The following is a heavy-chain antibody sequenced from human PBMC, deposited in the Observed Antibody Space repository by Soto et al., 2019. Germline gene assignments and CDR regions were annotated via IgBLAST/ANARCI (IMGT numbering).Heavy chain of an antibody. CDR1: GDSVSSNSAA. CDR2: TYYRSKWYN. CDR3: ARDGPFGVVVPVAGWYMDA. J-gene: IGHJ6*03. Sequence: SQTLSLTCAISGDSVSSNSAAWNWIRQSPSRGLEWLGRTYYRSKWYNDYAVSVKSRITINPDTSKNQFSLQLNSVTPEDTAVYYCARDGPFGVVVPVAGWYMDAWGKGTTVTVSS. D-gene: IGHD2-2*01. V-gene: IGHV6-1*01.